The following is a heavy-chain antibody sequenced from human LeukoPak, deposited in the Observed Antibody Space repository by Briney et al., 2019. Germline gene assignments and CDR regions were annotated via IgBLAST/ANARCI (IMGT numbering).Heavy chain of an antibody. V-gene: IGHV4-30-2*05. D-gene: IGHD4-17*01. CDR3: AAYGPKDAFDI. CDR1: GGSISSGGYS. J-gene: IGHJ3*02. CDR2: IYHSGST. Sequence: SQTLSLTCAVSGGSISSGGYSWSWIRQPPGKGLEWIGYIYHSGSTYYNPSLKSRVTISVDTSKNQFSLKLSSVTAADTAVYYCAAYGPKDAFDIWGQGTMVTVSS.